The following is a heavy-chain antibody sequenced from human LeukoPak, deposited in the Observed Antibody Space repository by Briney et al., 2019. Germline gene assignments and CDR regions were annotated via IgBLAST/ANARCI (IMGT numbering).Heavy chain of an antibody. V-gene: IGHV4-59*08. CDR1: GGSIGSYY. CDR3: ARHGSGWSFDY. D-gene: IGHD6-19*01. J-gene: IGHJ4*02. Sequence: SETLSLTCTVSGGSIGSYYWSWIRQPPGKGLEWIGYISYSGSTNCNPSLKSRVSISVDTSKNQFSLNLYSLTAADTAVYYCARHGSGWSFDYWGQGTLITVSS. CDR2: ISYSGST.